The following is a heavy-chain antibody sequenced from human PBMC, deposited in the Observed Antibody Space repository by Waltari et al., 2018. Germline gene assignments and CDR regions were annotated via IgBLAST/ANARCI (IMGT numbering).Heavy chain of an antibody. CDR3: ARGARSFGVVIPLRPLFDP. V-gene: IGHV4-34*01. CDR2: INHSGST. Sequence: QVQLQQWGAGLLKPSETLSLTCAVYGGSFSGYYWSWIRQPPGKGLEWLGEINHSGSTNDNPSLKSRVTISVDTSKNQFSLKLSSVTAADTAVYYCARGARSFGVVIPLRPLFDPWGQGTLVTVSS. CDR1: GGSFSGYY. J-gene: IGHJ5*02. D-gene: IGHD3-3*01.